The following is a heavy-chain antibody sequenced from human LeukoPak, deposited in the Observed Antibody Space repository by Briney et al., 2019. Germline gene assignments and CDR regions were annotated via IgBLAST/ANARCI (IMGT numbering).Heavy chain of an antibody. J-gene: IGHJ1*01. CDR3: ASTPPYNYDTSGYYSEYFQH. V-gene: IGHV6-1*01. Sequence: SQTLSLTFAISGDSVSSNSAAWSWIRQSPSRGLEWLGRTYYRAKWYNDYAVSVKSRITINPDTSKNQFSLQLNSVTPEDTAVYYCASTPPYNYDTSGYYSEYFQHWGQGTLVTVSS. CDR2: TYYRAKWYN. D-gene: IGHD3-22*01. CDR1: GDSVSSNSAA.